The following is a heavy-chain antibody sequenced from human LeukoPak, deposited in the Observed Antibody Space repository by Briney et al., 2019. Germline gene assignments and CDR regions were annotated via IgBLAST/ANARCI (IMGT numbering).Heavy chain of an antibody. CDR3: ARWPVTGDDAFDI. J-gene: IGHJ3*02. CDR1: GYTFTDYY. Sequence: ASVKVSCKASGYTFTDYYMHWVRQAPGQGLEWIGWINPNSGGTNYAQKFQGRVTMTRDTSISTAYMELSRLRSDDTAVYYCARWPVTGDDAFDIWGQGTMVTVSS. V-gene: IGHV1-2*02. CDR2: INPNSGGT. D-gene: IGHD7-27*01.